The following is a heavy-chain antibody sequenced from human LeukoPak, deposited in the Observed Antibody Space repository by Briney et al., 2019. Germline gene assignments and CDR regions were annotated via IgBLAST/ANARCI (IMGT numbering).Heavy chain of an antibody. J-gene: IGHJ4*02. CDR1: GFTFDDYA. CDR2: ISWNSGSI. D-gene: IGHD3-10*01. CDR3: AKGYGSGSHFDY. Sequence: PGGSLRLSCAASGFTFDDYAMHCVRQAPGKGLEWVSGISWNSGSIGYADSVKGRFTISRDNAKNSLYLQMNSLRAEDTALYYCAKGYGSGSHFDYWGQGTLVTVSS. V-gene: IGHV3-9*01.